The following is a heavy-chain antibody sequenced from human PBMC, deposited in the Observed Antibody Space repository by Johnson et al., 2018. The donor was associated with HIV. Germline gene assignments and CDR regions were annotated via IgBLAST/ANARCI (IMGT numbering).Heavy chain of an antibody. V-gene: IGHV3-9*01. Sequence: VQLVESGGGLVQPGRSLRLSCAASGFTFDDYAMHWVRQAPGKGLEGVSGISWNSGSIGYADSVRGRFTISRDNAKNSLYLQMNSLRAEDTAVYYCARDRLWFGGSDAFDILGQGTMVTVSS. CDR2: ISWNSGSI. D-gene: IGHD3-10*01. CDR3: ARDRLWFGGSDAFDI. CDR1: GFTFDDYA. J-gene: IGHJ3*02.